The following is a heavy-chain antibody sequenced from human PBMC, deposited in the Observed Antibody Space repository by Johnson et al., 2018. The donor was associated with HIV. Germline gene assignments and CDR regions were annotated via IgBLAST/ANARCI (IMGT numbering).Heavy chain of an antibody. CDR3: AKGEQLVISRKGHDAFDI. Sequence: QMQLVESGGGVVQTGRSLRLSCAASGFIFSSYAMHWVRQAPGEGLEWVAVISYDGNKTYYADSVKGRFTISRDNSKNTLYLQMNSLRAEDTAVYYCAKGEQLVISRKGHDAFDIWGQGTMVTVSS. J-gene: IGHJ3*02. V-gene: IGHV3-30*04. CDR1: GFIFSSYA. D-gene: IGHD6-6*01. CDR2: ISYDGNKT.